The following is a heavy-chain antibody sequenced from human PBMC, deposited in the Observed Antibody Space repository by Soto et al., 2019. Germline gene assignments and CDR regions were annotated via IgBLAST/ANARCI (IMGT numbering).Heavy chain of an antibody. CDR1: GYSISSGYY. Sequence: PSETLSLTCAVSGYSISSGYYWGWIRQSPGKGLEWIGSIYHSGSTYYNPSLKSRVIISVDTSKNQFSLKLSSVTAADTAVYYCARLAPIAAADGMDAWGQGTTVTVSS. CDR3: ARLAPIAAADGMDA. V-gene: IGHV4-38-2*01. CDR2: IYHSGST. D-gene: IGHD6-13*01. J-gene: IGHJ6*02.